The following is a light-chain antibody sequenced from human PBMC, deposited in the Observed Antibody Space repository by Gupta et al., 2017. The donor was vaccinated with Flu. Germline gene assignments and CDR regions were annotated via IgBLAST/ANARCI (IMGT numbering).Light chain of an antibody. J-gene: IGLJ1*01. V-gene: IGLV1-51*02. CDR3: GTWDGSLSTDV. CDR2: ENN. Sequence: QSVLTQPPSISAAPGQSVTISCSGSSSNIGNTYVSWYQQLPGTAPKLLIYENNKRPSGIPDRFSGSKSGTSAALGITGLQTGDEADYYCGTWDGSLSTDVFRTGTKVTVL. CDR1: SSNIGNTY.